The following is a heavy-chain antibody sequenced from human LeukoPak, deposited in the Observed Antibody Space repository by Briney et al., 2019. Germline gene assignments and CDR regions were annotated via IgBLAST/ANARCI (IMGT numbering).Heavy chain of an antibody. V-gene: IGHV4-39*01. D-gene: IGHD6-13*01. Sequence: SXXLXLTCTVSGGSISSSSYYWGWIRQPPGKGLEWIGSIYYSGSTYYTPPLNTPLTISVDTSNTQFSLKLSSVTAADTAVYYCARQRRQSSSWYQNWFDPWGQGTLVTVSS. CDR1: GGSISSSSYY. CDR3: ARQRRQSSSWYQNWFDP. J-gene: IGHJ5*02. CDR2: IYYSGST.